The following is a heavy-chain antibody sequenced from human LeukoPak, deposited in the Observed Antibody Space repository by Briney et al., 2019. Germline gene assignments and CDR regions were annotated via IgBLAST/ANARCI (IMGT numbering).Heavy chain of an antibody. V-gene: IGHV3-30*18. CDR3: AKERGGYNYGDYFDY. D-gene: IGHD5-24*01. J-gene: IGHJ4*02. Sequence: GGSLRLSCAASGFTFSSYGMHWVRQAPGKALEWVAVISYDGSNKYYADSVKGRFTISRDNSKNTLYLQMNSLRAEDTAVYYCAKERGGYNYGDYFDYWGQGTLVTVSS. CDR1: GFTFSSYG. CDR2: ISYDGSNK.